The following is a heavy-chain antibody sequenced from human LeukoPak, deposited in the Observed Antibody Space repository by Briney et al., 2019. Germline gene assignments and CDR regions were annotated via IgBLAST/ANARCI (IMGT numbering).Heavy chain of an antibody. CDR1: GFTFSSYG. D-gene: IGHD5-24*01. Sequence: GGSLRLSCAASGFTFSSYGMSWVRQAPGKGLEWVSAISGSGGSTYYADSVKGRFTISRDNSKNTLYLQMNSLRAEDTAVYYCAKERDGYKMGGVDYWGQGTLVTVSS. CDR2: ISGSGGST. V-gene: IGHV3-23*01. J-gene: IGHJ4*02. CDR3: AKERDGYKMGGVDY.